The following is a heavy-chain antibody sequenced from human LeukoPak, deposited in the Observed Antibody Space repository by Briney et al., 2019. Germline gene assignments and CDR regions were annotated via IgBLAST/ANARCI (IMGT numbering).Heavy chain of an antibody. V-gene: IGHV4-59*08. CDR3: ARSSLYSSSNTDY. D-gene: IGHD6-13*01. Sequence: SETLSLTCTVSGGSISSYYWSWIRQPPGKGLEWIGYIYYSGSTNHNPSLKSRVTISVDTSKNQFSLKLSSVTAADTAVYYCARSSLYSSSNTDYWGQGTLVTVSS. J-gene: IGHJ4*02. CDR2: IYYSGST. CDR1: GGSISSYY.